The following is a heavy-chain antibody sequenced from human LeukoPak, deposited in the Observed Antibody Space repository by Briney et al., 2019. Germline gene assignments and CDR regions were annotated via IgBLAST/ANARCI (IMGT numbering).Heavy chain of an antibody. CDR3: ARSPRFCSSTSCYGWFDP. V-gene: IGHV4-30-2*01. CDR2: IYHSGST. CDR1: GGSISSSSYY. D-gene: IGHD2-2*01. J-gene: IGHJ5*02. Sequence: PSETLSLTCTVSGGSISSSSYYWSWIRQPPGKGLGWIGYIYHSGSTYYNPSLKSRVTISVDRSKNQFSLKLSSVTAADTAVYYCARSPRFCSSTSCYGWFDPWGQGTLVTVSS.